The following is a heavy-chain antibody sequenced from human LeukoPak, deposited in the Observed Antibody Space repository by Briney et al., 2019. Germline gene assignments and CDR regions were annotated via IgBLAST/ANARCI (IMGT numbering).Heavy chain of an antibody. CDR1: GFTFSSYA. CDR2: ISGSGDNT. CDR3: AKGSYYDSSGTYYFDY. D-gene: IGHD3-22*01. V-gene: IGHV3-23*01. J-gene: IGHJ4*02. Sequence: PGGSLRLSCAASGFTFSSYAMSWVRQAPGKGLEWVSAISGSGDNTYYADSVKGRFTISRDNSKNTPYLQMNSLRAEDTALYYCAKGSYYDSSGTYYFDYWGQGTLVTVSS.